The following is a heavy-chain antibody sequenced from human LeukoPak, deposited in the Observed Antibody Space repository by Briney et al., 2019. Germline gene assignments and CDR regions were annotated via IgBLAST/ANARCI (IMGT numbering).Heavy chain of an antibody. CDR3: ARSRVLDY. CDR1: GFSVSSNY. CDR2: IYVGGST. V-gene: IGHV3-53*01. D-gene: IGHD5-24*01. J-gene: IGHJ4*02. Sequence: EGSLRLSCAASGFSVSSNYLSWVRQAPGKGLEWVSVIYVGGSTYYADSVKGRFTISRDNSKNTLYLQMNSLRAEDTAVYYCARSRVLDYWGQGTLVTVSS.